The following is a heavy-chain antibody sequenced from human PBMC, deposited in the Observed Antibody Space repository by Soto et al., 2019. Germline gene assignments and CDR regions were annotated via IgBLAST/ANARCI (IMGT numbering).Heavy chain of an antibody. CDR2: IDPKTGGT. CDR1: GYTFTDYY. V-gene: IGHV1-2*04. J-gene: IGHJ2*01. CDR3: ARDPGRKESHWYFDF. Sequence: QVQLVQSGAEVKKPGASVKVSCKASGYTFTDYYVHWVRQAPGQGLEWMGWIDPKTGGTHNAQKFQGWVTMTRDTSIXTFYMELSRLTSDDTAVYYCARDPGRKESHWYFDFWGRGTLVTVSS.